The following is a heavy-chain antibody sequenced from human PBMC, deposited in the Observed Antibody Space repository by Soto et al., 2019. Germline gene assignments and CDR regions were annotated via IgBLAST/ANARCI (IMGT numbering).Heavy chain of an antibody. V-gene: IGHV1-8*01. J-gene: IGHJ6*03. D-gene: IGHD2-21*01. CDR3: AREPVTFTPGIPNMDV. CDR2: MNPNSGNT. Sequence: ASVKVSCKASGYTFTSYDINWVRQATGQGLEWMGWMNPNSGNTGYAQKFQGRVTMTRNTSMSTAYMELSSLRSEDPAVYYCAREPVTFTPGIPNMDVWGKGTPVTVSS. CDR1: GYTFTSYD.